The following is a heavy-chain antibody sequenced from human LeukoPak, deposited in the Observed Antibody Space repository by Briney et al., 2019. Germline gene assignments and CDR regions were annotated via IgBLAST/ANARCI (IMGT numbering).Heavy chain of an antibody. V-gene: IGHV4-39*01. D-gene: IGHD6-13*01. CDR2: IDYSGST. Sequence: SETLSLTCTVSGGSISSSSYYWGWIRQPPGKGLEWLGSIDYSGSTYYNPSLKSRVTISVDTSKNQFSLKLSSVTAADTAVYYCARTPPYSSSWYFAEQNQFDYWGQGTLVTVSS. J-gene: IGHJ4*02. CDR1: GGSISSSSYY. CDR3: ARTPPYSSSWYFAEQNQFDY.